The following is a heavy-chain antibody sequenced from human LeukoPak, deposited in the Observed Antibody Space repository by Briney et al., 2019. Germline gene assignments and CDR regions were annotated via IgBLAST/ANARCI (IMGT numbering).Heavy chain of an antibody. CDR2: ISSTGST. V-gene: IGHV3-23*01. Sequence: GGSLRLSCAASGFSFGRYTMSWVRQAPGKGLEWVSAISSTGSTFNADSVTGRFTISIDNSKNTLYLQMDSLRVEDTARYFCARVAYSRAWYLFDNWGPGALVTVSS. J-gene: IGHJ4*02. CDR3: ARVAYSRAWYLFDN. D-gene: IGHD3-16*01. CDR1: GFSFGRYT.